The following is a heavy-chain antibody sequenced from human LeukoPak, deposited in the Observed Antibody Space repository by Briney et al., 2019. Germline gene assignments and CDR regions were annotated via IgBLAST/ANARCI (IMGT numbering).Heavy chain of an antibody. CDR3: ARDRQQLVRGDYFDY. V-gene: IGHV4-34*01. Sequence: SETLSLTCAVYGGSFSGYYWSWIRQPPGKGLEWIGSIYYSGSTYYNPSLKSRVTISVDTPKNQFSLKLNSVTAADTAVYHCARDRQQLVRGDYFDYWGQGTLVTVSS. J-gene: IGHJ4*02. D-gene: IGHD6-13*01. CDR1: GGSFSGYY. CDR2: IYYSGST.